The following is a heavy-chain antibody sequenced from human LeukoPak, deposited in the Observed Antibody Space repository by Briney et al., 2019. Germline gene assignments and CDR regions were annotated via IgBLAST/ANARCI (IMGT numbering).Heavy chain of an antibody. J-gene: IGHJ3*02. D-gene: IGHD4-23*01. CDR3: ARAYGGNSWLADAFDI. CDR2: IIPIFGTA. V-gene: IGHV1-69*01. Sequence: GSSVKVSCKASGGTFSSYAISWVRQAPGQGLEWMGGIIPIFGTANYAQKFQGRVTITADESTSTAYMELSSLRSEDTAVYYCARAYGGNSWLADAFDIWGQGTMVTVSS. CDR1: GGTFSSYA.